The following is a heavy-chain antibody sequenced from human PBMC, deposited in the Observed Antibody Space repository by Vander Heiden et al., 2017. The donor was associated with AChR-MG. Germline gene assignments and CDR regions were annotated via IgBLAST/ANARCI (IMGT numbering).Heavy chain of an antibody. V-gene: IGHV4-34*01. CDR1: GGSFSGYY. J-gene: IGHJ3*02. CDR2: INHSGST. D-gene: IGHD2-15*01. CDR3: AREGPRYCSGGSCYLVAFDI. Sequence: QVQPQQWGAGLLTPSETLSLTCAVYGGSFSGYYWSWIRQPPGKGLEWIGEINHSGSTNYNPSLKSRVTISVDTSKNQFSLKLSSVTAADTAVYYCAREGPRYCSGGSCYLVAFDIWGQGTMVTVSS.